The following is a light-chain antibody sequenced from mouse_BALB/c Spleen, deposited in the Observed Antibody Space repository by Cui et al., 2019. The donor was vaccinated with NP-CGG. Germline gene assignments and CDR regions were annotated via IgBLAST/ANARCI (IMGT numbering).Light chain of an antibody. J-gene: IGLJ1*01. V-gene: IGLV1*01. Sequence: QAVVTQESALTTSPGETVTLTCRSSTGAVTTSNYAHWVHEKPDHLFTGLIGGTNNRVPGVPARFSGSLIGDKAALTITGAQTEDEAIYFCALWFSNHWVFGGGTKLTVL. CDR2: GTN. CDR3: ALWFSNHWV. CDR1: TGAVTTSNY.